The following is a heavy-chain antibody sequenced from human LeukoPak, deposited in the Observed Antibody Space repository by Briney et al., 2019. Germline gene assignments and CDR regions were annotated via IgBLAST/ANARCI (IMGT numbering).Heavy chain of an antibody. CDR3: ARDDRRSGYIIVRGARSSDY. V-gene: IGHV1-18*01. Sequence: ASVTLSCKASGYTFTSYGISWVRQGPGQGLEWMGWFSAYNGNTNYAQKLQGRVTMTTDTSTSTAYKELRSLRSDQTAVYYCARDDRRSGYIIVRGARSSDYWGQGTLVTVSS. CDR2: FSAYNGNT. J-gene: IGHJ4*02. D-gene: IGHD3-10*01. CDR1: GYTFTSYG.